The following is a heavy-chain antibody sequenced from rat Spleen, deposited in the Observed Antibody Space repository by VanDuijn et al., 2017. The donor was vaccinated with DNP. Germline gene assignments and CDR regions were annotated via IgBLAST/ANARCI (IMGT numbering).Heavy chain of an antibody. CDR2: ITYEGSTT. J-gene: IGHJ3*01. CDR1: GFPFSDYY. V-gene: IGHV5-22*01. Sequence: EVQLVESGGGLVQPGRSLKVSCAASGFPFSDYYMAWVRLAPKRGLEWVTSITYEGSTTYYGDSVKGRFTVSRDNTKSTLYLQMNSLRSEDTAIYFCTRRGGKGLFSNWGQGTLVTVSS. CDR3: TRRGGKGLFSN.